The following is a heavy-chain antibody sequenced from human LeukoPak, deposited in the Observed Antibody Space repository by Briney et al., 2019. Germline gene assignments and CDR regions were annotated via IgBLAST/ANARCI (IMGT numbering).Heavy chain of an antibody. CDR3: ARPVSRSSGWYYNY. CDR1: GGSFSGYY. J-gene: IGHJ4*02. V-gene: IGHV4-34*01. CDR2: INHSGST. Sequence: SETLSLTCAVYGGSFSGYYWSWIRQPRGKGLEWIGEINHSGSTNYNPSLKSRVTISVDTSKNQFSLKLSSVTAADTAVYYCARPVSRSSGWYYNYWGQGTLVTVSS. D-gene: IGHD6-19*01.